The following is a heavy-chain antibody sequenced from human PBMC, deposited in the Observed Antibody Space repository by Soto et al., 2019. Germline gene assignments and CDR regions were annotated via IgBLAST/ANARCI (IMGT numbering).Heavy chain of an antibody. J-gene: IGHJ4*02. Sequence: GGSLRLSCAASGFTLSSYWMHWVRQAPGKGLVWVSRINSDGSSTSYADSVQGRFTVSRDDSMNSLYLQMNSLKTEDTAVYYCVRVQLSSVRYKSPDYWGQGILVTVSS. CDR3: VRVQLSSVRYKSPDY. V-gene: IGHV3-74*01. CDR1: GFTLSSYW. CDR2: INSDGSST. D-gene: IGHD6-19*01.